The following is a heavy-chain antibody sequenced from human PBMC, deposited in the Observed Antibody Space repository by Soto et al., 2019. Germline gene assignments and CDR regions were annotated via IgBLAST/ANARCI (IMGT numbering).Heavy chain of an antibody. CDR1: GYTFTSYG. V-gene: IGHV1-18*01. Sequence: QVQLVQSGAEVKKPGASVKVSCKASGYTFTSYGISWVRQAPGQGLEWMGWISAYNGNTNYAQKLQGRVTMTTGTSTNTAYMELRSMRSDDTAVYYCARVHTYGVGATRLDYWGQGTLVTVSS. CDR2: ISAYNGNT. J-gene: IGHJ4*02. D-gene: IGHD1-26*01. CDR3: ARVHTYGVGATRLDY.